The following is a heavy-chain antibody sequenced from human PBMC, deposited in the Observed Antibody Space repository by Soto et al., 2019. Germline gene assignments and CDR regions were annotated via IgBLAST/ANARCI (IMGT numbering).Heavy chain of an antibody. CDR1: GYTFTSYA. D-gene: IGHD2-21*01. CDR2: LNAGNGNT. V-gene: IGHV1-3*01. Sequence: QVQLVQSGAEVKKPGASVKVSCKASGYTFTSYAMDWVRQAPGQRLEWMGWLNAGNGNTKQSQKCQGTGTITRDTPTSTADMEISSLRAEDTAVYYCTTVPGYSIGDLWGSGNLVAVSS. CDR3: TTVPGYSIGDL. J-gene: IGHJ2*01.